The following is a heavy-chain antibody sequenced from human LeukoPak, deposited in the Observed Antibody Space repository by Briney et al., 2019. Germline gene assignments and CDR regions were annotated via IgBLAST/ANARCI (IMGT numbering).Heavy chain of an antibody. Sequence: PGGSLRLSCAASGFTFSDYSMNWVRQAPGKGLEWISYVGISSGNTKYADSVKGRFTISGDKAKNSLYLQMNSLRVEDTAVYYCARVTKYAFDNWGQGTLVTVSS. CDR2: VGISSGNT. CDR1: GFTFSDYS. J-gene: IGHJ4*02. V-gene: IGHV3-48*01. D-gene: IGHD2-2*01. CDR3: ARVTKYAFDN.